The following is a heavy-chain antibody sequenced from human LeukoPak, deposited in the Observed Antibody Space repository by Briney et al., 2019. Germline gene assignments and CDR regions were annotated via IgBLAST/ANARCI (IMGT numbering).Heavy chain of an antibody. CDR1: GFTFSSYS. CDR2: ISSSSSYI. J-gene: IGHJ5*02. V-gene: IGHV3-21*04. D-gene: IGHD2-2*01. Sequence: GGSLRLSCAASGFTFSSYSMNWVRQAPGKGLEWVSSISSSSSYIYYADSVKGRFTISRDNSKNTLYLQMNSLRAEDTAVYYCAKDLPRYCSSTSCSFGPWGQGTLVTVSS. CDR3: AKDLPRYCSSTSCSFGP.